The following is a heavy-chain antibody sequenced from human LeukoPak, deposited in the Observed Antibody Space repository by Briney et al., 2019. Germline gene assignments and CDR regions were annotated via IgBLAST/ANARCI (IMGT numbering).Heavy chain of an antibody. Sequence: PGGSLRLSCAASGFTFSSYSMNWVRQAPGKGLEWVSSISSSSSYIYYADSVKGRFTFSRDNAKNSLYLQMNSLRAEDTAVYYCARSHHANVLLWFGELSHYYYGMDVWGQGTTVTVSS. CDR3: ARSHHANVLLWFGELSHYYYGMDV. D-gene: IGHD3-10*01. CDR1: GFTFSSYS. J-gene: IGHJ6*02. CDR2: ISSSSSYI. V-gene: IGHV3-21*01.